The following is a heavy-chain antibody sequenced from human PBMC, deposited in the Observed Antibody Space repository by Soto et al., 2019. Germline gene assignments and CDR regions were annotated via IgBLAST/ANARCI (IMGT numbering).Heavy chain of an antibody. D-gene: IGHD3-16*01. CDR3: GRVGGGGGGWPLGF. Sequence: QVRLVQSGADVKMPGASVRLSCKASGYTFSDYYIHWVRQAPGQGLEWMGWINPNTGGTNYAQKFQGRVTLARDTPISTASRDLGGRPQDDTAVYYWGRVGGGGGGWPLGFWGQGTLVTASS. V-gene: IGHV1-2*02. J-gene: IGHJ4*02. CDR2: INPNTGGT. CDR1: GYTFSDYY.